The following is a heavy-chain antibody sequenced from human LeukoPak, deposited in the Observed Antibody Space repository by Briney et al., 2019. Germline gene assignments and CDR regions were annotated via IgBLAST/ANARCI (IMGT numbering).Heavy chain of an antibody. CDR3: ARDERWIQFNY. V-gene: IGHV3-74*01. Sequence: PGGSLRLSCAASGFTLSSYWMHWVRQAPGKGLVWVSRINSDGSSTRYADSVKGRFTISRDNSKNTLYLHMNGLRVEDTAIYYCARDERWIQFNYWGQGTLVTVSS. D-gene: IGHD5-18*01. CDR2: INSDGSST. CDR1: GFTLSSYW. J-gene: IGHJ4*02.